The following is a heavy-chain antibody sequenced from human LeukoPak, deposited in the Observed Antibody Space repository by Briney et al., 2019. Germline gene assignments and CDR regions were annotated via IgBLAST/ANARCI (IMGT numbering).Heavy chain of an antibody. Sequence: SQTLSLTCTVSGYAIISGGFSWKWIRQPPGKGLEWIGCIYDRGPAHYNPSLKSRFTISVDRPKNQFFLNVTSLTAADTAVYYCARSRQASGLFSSWGQGTLVVVSS. CDR3: ARSRQASGLFSS. CDR1: GYAIISGGFS. CDR2: IYDRGPA. D-gene: IGHD3-10*01. J-gene: IGHJ5*02. V-gene: IGHV4-30-2*01.